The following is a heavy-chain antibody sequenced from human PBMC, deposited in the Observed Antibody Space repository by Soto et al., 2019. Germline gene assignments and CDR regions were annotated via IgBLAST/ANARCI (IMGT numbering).Heavy chain of an antibody. CDR3: ARDRGTLDYYYYGMDF. D-gene: IGHD3-16*01. Sequence: QVQLQESGPGLVKPSETLSLTCTVSGGSISSYYWSWIRQPPGKGLEWIGYIYYSGSTSYNPSLKSRVTISADTSKNQFSLRLSSVTTADTAVYYCARDRGTLDYYYYGMDFWGQGTTVTVSS. CDR2: IYYSGST. CDR1: GGSISSYY. J-gene: IGHJ6*02. V-gene: IGHV4-59*01.